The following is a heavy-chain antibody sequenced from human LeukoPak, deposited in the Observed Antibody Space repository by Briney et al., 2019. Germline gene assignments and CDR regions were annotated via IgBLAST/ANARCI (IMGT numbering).Heavy chain of an antibody. CDR1: GATFSSYA. Sequence: SVKLSCKASGATFSSYAISWGRQAPGQGLEWMGGIIPIFGTANYAEKFQGRVTITADKSTSTAYMELSSLRSEDTAVYYCARARGSTYYYGSGPYYCYGMDVWGKGTTVTVSS. V-gene: IGHV1-69*06. D-gene: IGHD3-10*01. CDR3: ARARGSTYYYGSGPYYCYGMDV. J-gene: IGHJ6*04. CDR2: IIPIFGTA.